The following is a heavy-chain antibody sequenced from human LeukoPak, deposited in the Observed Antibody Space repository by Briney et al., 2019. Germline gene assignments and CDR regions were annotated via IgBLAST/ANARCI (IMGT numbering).Heavy chain of an antibody. CDR1: GFSFSDYA. V-gene: IGHV3-30*04. CDR3: ARTFWDKSNGYDYFFDY. J-gene: IGHJ4*02. CDR2: ISFGGSAK. Sequence: PGGSLRLSCAASGFSFSDYAMHWVRQAPGNGLEWVTVISFGGSAKYYSDSVKGRFTISRDNSKNTLYLQMNSLRVEDTAVYYCARTFWDKSNGYDYFFDYWGQGSLVTVSS. D-gene: IGHD5-12*01.